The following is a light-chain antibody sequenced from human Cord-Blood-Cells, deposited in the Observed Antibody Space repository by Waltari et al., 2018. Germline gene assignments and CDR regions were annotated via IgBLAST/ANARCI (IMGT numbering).Light chain of an antibody. Sequence: QSALTQPASVSGSPGQSIPIPCTGTSSDVGGYNYVSWYQQHPGKAPKLMIYDVSTRPSGVSNRFSGSKSGNTGSLTISGLQAEDEAGYYCSSYTSSSTLVFGGGTKLTVL. V-gene: IGLV2-14*01. CDR3: SSYTSSSTLV. CDR2: DVS. J-gene: IGLJ3*02. CDR1: SSDVGGYNY.